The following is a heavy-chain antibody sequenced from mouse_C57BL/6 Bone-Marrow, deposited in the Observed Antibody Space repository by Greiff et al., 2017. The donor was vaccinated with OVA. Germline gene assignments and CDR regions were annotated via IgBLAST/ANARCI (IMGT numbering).Heavy chain of an antibody. CDR1: GYTLTSYG. J-gene: IGHJ1*03. CDR3: ALTQYLDV. V-gene: IGHV1-81*01. CDR2: IYPRSGNT. Sequence: QVQLQQSGAELPRPGASVKLSCKASGYTLTSYGISWVKQRTGQGLAWIGEIYPRSGNTYYNEKLKSKATPTAEKSSSTAYMELRSLTSEDTAVYFCALTQYLDVWGTGTTVTVSS.